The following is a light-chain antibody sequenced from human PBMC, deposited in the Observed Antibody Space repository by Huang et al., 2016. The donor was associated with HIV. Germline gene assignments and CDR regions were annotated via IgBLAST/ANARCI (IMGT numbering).Light chain of an antibody. CDR2: DAA. Sequence: DIVLTQSPATLSLSPGERATLSCRASQSVNTFLAWYQQKPGQAPRLLIYDAANRATGIPARFSGSGSGTDFTLTISSLEPEDFAVYYCQQRSNRPLTFGGGTKVEIK. J-gene: IGKJ4*01. V-gene: IGKV3-11*01. CDR3: QQRSNRPLT. CDR1: QSVNTF.